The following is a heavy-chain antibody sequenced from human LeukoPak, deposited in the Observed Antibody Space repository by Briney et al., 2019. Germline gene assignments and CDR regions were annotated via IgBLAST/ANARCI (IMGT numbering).Heavy chain of an antibody. CDR1: VYTFNNYF. V-gene: IGHV1-18*01. CDR2: ISPHSHTT. D-gene: IGHD2-8*01. Sequence: ASVKVSCKASVYTFNNYFISWVRQAPGRGLEWVGWISPHSHTTHYAEKVQGRVTMTTDTSTTTVYMELRSLGSDDTAVYFCARGQSMYYWGQGTPVTVSS. J-gene: IGHJ4*02. CDR3: ARGQSMYY.